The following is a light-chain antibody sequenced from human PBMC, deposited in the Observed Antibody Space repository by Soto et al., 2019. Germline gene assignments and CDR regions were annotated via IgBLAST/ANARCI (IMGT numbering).Light chain of an antibody. Sequence: QSALTQPASVSGSPGQSITISCTGTSSDVGGYNYVSWYQQHPGKAPKLMIYDVSNRPSGVSNRFSGSKSGNTASLTISGLQAEDEADYYCSSYTSSSTLLVFGTGTKVTAL. CDR3: SSYTSSSTLLV. V-gene: IGLV2-14*01. CDR2: DVS. J-gene: IGLJ1*01. CDR1: SSDVGGYNY.